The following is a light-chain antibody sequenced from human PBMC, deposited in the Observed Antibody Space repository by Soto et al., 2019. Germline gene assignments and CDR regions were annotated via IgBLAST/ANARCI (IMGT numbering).Light chain of an antibody. Sequence: QSALTQPASVSGSPGQSITISCTGTSSDVGGHNYVSWYQQHPGKAPKLMISDVSNRPSGVSNCFSGSTSGNTASLTFSGLYAEEEADYCYRSNTSSSPLVFGGGTKLTVL. J-gene: IGLJ2*01. CDR3: RSNTSSSPLV. V-gene: IGLV2-14*01. CDR1: SSDVGGHNY. CDR2: DVS.